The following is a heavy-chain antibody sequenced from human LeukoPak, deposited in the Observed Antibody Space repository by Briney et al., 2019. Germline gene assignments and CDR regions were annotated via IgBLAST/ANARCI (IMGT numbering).Heavy chain of an antibody. Sequence: AGSLRLSCAASGFTFSSYWMSWVRQAPGKGLEWVAHINRDGSEKYYVYSVKGRFTFSRDNAKTTLYLQMNSLRAEDTATYYCARDRLVQDYWGQGTLVTVSS. V-gene: IGHV3-7*01. J-gene: IGHJ4*02. CDR2: INRDGSEK. CDR1: GFTFSSYW. CDR3: ARDRLVQDY. D-gene: IGHD6-6*01.